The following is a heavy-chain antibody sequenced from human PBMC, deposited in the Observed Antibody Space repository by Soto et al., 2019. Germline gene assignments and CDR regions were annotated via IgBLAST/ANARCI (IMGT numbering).Heavy chain of an antibody. D-gene: IGHD1-26*01. J-gene: IGHJ4*02. Sequence: ASVKVSCKASGYTFTGHYIHWVRQAPEQGPEWMGEIGPETGATRYAQKFQGRVTMTRDMSITTVYMELNDLSPDDTAVYYCGRGRSGQIVVFFWGQGTPVTVSS. CDR2: IGPETGAT. CDR3: GRGRSGQIVVFF. CDR1: GYTFTGHY. V-gene: IGHV1-2*02.